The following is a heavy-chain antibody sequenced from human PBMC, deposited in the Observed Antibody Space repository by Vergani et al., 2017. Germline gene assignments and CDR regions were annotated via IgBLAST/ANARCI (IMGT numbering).Heavy chain of an antibody. V-gene: IGHV4-39*01. J-gene: IGHJ6*02. CDR2: IYYSGST. CDR1: GGSISSSSYY. CDR3: ARLWQWLIPYYYYGMDV. D-gene: IGHD6-19*01. Sequence: QLQLQESGPGLVKPSETLSLTCTVSGGSISSSSYYWGWIRQPPGKGLEWIGSIYYSGSTYYNPSLKSRVTISVDTSKNQFSLKLSSVTAADTAVYYCARLWQWLIPYYYYGMDVWGQGP.